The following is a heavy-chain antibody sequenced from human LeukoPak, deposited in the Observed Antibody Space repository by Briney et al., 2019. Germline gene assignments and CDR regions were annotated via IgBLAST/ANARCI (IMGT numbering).Heavy chain of an antibody. CDR2: ISGSGGST. Sequence: GGSLRLSCAASGFTFSSYAMSWVRQAPGKGLEWVSAISGSGGSTYYADSVKGRFTISRDNSKNTLYLQMNSLRAEDTAVYYCAKDLDCSSTSCYKDYWGQGALVTVSS. D-gene: IGHD2-2*02. CDR3: AKDLDCSSTSCYKDY. V-gene: IGHV3-23*01. CDR1: GFTFSSYA. J-gene: IGHJ4*02.